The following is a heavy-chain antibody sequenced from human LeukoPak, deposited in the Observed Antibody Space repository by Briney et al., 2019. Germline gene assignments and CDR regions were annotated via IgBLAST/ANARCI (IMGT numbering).Heavy chain of an antibody. CDR3: ASPGGGPTDY. CDR1: GSSISSGGYY. D-gene: IGHD3-16*01. J-gene: IGHJ4*02. CDR2: IYYSGST. Sequence: SETLSLTCTVSGSSISSGGYYWGWIRQPPGKGLEWIGSIYYSGSTYYNPSLKRRVTISVQTSKTPFSLKLSSVTAADTAVYYCASPGGGPTDYWGQGTLVTVSS. V-gene: IGHV4-39*01.